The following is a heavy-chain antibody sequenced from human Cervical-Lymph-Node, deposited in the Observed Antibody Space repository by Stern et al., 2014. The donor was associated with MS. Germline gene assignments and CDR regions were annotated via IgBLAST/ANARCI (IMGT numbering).Heavy chain of an antibody. CDR2: INAGNGNT. Sequence: QVQLVQSGAEVKKPGASVKVSCKASGYTFTSYAMHWGRQAPGQRLEWMGWINAGNGNTKYSQKFQGRVTITRDTSASTAYMELSSLRSEDTAVYYCAREYHDYGDYRLDYWGQGTLVTVSS. V-gene: IGHV1-3*01. CDR1: GYTFTSYA. J-gene: IGHJ4*02. D-gene: IGHD4-17*01. CDR3: AREYHDYGDYRLDY.